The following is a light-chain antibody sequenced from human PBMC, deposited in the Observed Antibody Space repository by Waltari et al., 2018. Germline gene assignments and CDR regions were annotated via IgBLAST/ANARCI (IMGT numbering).Light chain of an antibody. CDR1: SSDIGGFNY. V-gene: IGLV2-8*01. Sequence: QSALTQPPSASGSPGQSVTISCTATSSDIGGFNYVSWYQQNPGQAPKLLIYEVNKRPSGIPDRFSGSKSGNTASLTVSGLQAEDEAEYYCSSYGGRNNLLFGEGTKLTVL. J-gene: IGLJ3*02. CDR3: SSYGGRNNLL. CDR2: EVN.